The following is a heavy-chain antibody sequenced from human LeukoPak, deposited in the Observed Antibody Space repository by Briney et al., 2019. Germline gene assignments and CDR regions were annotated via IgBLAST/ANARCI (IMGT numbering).Heavy chain of an antibody. Sequence: PSETLSLTCTVSGGSISSSSYYWGWIRQPPGKGLEWIGGIYYSGSTYYNPSLKSRVTISVDMSKNQFSLKLSSVTAADTAVYYCARQDVLRLKNYYYYMDVWGKGTTVTVSS. V-gene: IGHV4-39*01. CDR3: ARQDVLRLKNYYYYMDV. CDR1: GGSISSSSYY. J-gene: IGHJ6*03. CDR2: IYYSGST. D-gene: IGHD3-3*01.